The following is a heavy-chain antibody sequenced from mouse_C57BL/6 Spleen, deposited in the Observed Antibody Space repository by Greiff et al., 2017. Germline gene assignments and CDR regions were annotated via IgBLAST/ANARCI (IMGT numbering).Heavy chain of an antibody. Sequence: EVQLQESGPGLVKPSQSLSLTCSVTGYSITSGYYWNWIRQFPGNKLEWMGYISYDGSNNYNPSLKNRISITRDTSKNQFFLKLNSVTTEDTATYYCARDQGSYYGSSYGYFDVWGTGTTVTVSS. CDR1: GYSITSGYY. CDR2: ISYDGSN. CDR3: ARDQGSYYGSSYGYFDV. D-gene: IGHD1-1*01. J-gene: IGHJ1*03. V-gene: IGHV3-6*01.